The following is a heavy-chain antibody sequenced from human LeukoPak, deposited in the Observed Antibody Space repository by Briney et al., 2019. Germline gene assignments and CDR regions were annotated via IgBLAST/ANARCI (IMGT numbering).Heavy chain of an antibody. D-gene: IGHD3-10*01. CDR1: GFTFSDEY. CDR3: ARARGAGPGAHFDY. V-gene: IGHV3-11*01. Sequence: GGSLRLSCAASGFTFSDEYMSWIRQDPGKGLEWVSYISNTGSSIFYADSVKGRFTISRDNAKNSLYLQMNSLRAEDAAAYYCARARGAGPGAHFDYWGQGTPVTVSS. CDR2: ISNTGSSI. J-gene: IGHJ4*02.